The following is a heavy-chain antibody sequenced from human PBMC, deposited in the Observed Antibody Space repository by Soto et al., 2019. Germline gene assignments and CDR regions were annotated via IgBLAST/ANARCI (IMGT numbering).Heavy chain of an antibody. CDR2: IYYSGST. J-gene: IGHJ1*01. CDR3: ATGYSSSPGYFQH. D-gene: IGHD6-13*01. CDR1: GGYISSYD. Sequence: SETLSLTCTVSGGYISSYDWSWIRQPPGKGLEWIGYIYYSGSTNYNPSLKSRVTISVDTSKNQFSLKLSSVTAADTAVYYCATGYSSSPGYFQHWGQGTLVTVSS. V-gene: IGHV4-59*08.